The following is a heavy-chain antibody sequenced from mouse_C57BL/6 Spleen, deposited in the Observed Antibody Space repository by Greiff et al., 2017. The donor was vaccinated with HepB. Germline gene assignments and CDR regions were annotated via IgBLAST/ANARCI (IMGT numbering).Heavy chain of an antibody. V-gene: IGHV1-4*01. D-gene: IGHD2-4*01. CDR2: INPSSGYT. CDR3: ARNYDYVLFAY. J-gene: IGHJ3*01. Sequence: VQLQESGAELARPGASVKMSCKASGYTFTSYTMHWVKQRPGQGLEWIGYINPSSGYTKYNQKFKDKATLTADKSSSTAYMQLSSLTSEDSAVYYCARNYDYVLFAYWGQGTLVTVSA. CDR1: GYTFTSYT.